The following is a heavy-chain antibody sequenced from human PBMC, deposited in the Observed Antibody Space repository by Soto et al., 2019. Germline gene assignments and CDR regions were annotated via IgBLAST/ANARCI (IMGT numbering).Heavy chain of an antibody. V-gene: IGHV4-34*01. Sequence: QVQLQQWGAGLLKPSETLSLTCAVYGGSFSGYYWSWTRQPPGKGLEWIGEINHSGSTNYNPSLKSRVTISVDTYKNQFSLKLSSVTAADTAVYYCARGWGYCSGGSCYKDYYHYMDVWGKGTTVTVSS. CDR2: INHSGST. J-gene: IGHJ6*03. CDR3: ARGWGYCSGGSCYKDYYHYMDV. D-gene: IGHD2-15*01. CDR1: GGSFSGYY.